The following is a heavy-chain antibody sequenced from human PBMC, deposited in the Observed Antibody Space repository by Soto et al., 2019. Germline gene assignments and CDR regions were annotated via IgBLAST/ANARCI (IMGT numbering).Heavy chain of an antibody. CDR3: ARSRTYYYDSSGYYVRAFDI. J-gene: IGHJ3*02. D-gene: IGHD3-22*01. CDR1: GGTFSIYA. CDR2: IIPIFGTA. V-gene: IGHV1-69*06. Sequence: GASVKVSCKASGGTFSIYAISCVLQSPLQWLDWMGGIIPIFGTANYAQKFQGRVTITADKSTSTAYMELSSLRSEDTAVYYCARSRTYYYDSSGYYVRAFDIWGQGTMVTVSS.